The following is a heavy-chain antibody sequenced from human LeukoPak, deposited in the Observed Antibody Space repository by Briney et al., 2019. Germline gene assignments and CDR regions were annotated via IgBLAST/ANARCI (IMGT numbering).Heavy chain of an antibody. CDR2: INPNSGGT. D-gene: IGHD3-3*01. V-gene: IGHV1-2*02. CDR1: GYTFTGYY. J-gene: IGHJ4*02. CDR3: ARWSHQTIFGVVIPFDY. Sequence: ASVKVSCKASGYTFTGYYMHWVRQAPGQGLEWMGWINPNSGGTNYAQKFQGRVTMTRDTSISTAYMELSRLRSDGTAVYYCARWSHQTIFGVVIPFDYWGQGTLVTVSS.